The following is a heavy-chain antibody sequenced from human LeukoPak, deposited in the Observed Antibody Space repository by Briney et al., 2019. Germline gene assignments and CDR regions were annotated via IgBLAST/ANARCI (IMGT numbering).Heavy chain of an antibody. J-gene: IGHJ4*02. Sequence: GESLKISLKGSGYSFNSYWIGWVRQMPGKGLELMGIIYPGDSDTRYSPSFQGQVTISVDKSISTAYLQWSSLKASDTAMYYCARSSSMVRGVIGSDYWGQGTLVTVSS. CDR1: GYSFNSYW. V-gene: IGHV5-51*01. CDR3: ARSSSMVRGVIGSDY. CDR2: IYPGDSDT. D-gene: IGHD3-10*01.